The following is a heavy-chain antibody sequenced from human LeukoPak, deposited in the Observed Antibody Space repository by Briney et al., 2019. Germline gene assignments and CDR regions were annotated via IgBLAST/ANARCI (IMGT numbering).Heavy chain of an antibody. D-gene: IGHD1-26*01. CDR2: IYYSGST. V-gene: IGHV4-59*01. Sequence: PSETLSLTCTVSGGSISSYYWSWIRQPPGKGLEWIGYIYYSGSTNYNPSLKSRVTISVDTSKNQFSLKLSSVTAADTAVYYCARDIVGATTALKWGQGTLVTVSS. CDR1: GGSISSYY. CDR3: ARDIVGATTALK. J-gene: IGHJ4*02.